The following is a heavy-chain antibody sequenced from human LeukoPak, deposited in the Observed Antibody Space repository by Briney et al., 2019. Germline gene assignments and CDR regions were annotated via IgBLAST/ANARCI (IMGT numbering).Heavy chain of an antibody. CDR3: AKQRVYDSFDY. Sequence: GGSLRLSCAASGFTFSSYAMNWVRQAPGKGLEWVSYISSSSSTLYYADSVKGRFTISRDNSKNRLYLQMNSLRAEDTAVYYCAKQRVYDSFDYWGQGTLVTVSS. D-gene: IGHD3-22*01. V-gene: IGHV3-48*01. CDR2: ISSSSSTL. J-gene: IGHJ4*02. CDR1: GFTFSSYA.